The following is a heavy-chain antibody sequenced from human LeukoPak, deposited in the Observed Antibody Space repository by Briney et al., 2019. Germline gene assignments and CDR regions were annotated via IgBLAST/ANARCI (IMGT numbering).Heavy chain of an antibody. CDR1: GGSINSADYY. CDR2: IYYSGSR. Sequence: SETLSLTCTVSGGSINSADYYWSWIRQHPGKGLEWVGYIYYSGSRYYNPSLKSRVSISIDTSKNQFSLNLSSVTAADTAVYYCARDLGGDGFNLRNWFDPWGQGTLVTVSS. CDR3: ARDLGGDGFNLRNWFDP. J-gene: IGHJ5*02. V-gene: IGHV4-31*03. D-gene: IGHD5-24*01.